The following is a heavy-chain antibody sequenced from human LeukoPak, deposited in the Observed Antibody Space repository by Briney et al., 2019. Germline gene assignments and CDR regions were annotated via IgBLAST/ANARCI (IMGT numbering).Heavy chain of an antibody. J-gene: IGHJ3*02. D-gene: IGHD3-10*01. V-gene: IGHV4-30-4*01. CDR3: ARESSIYGSGTDAFDI. Sequence: SETLSLTCTVAGGSISSGDYYWSWLRQPPGKGLEWIGYIYYSGSTYYNPSLKSRVTISVDTSKNQFSLKLSSVTAADTAVYYCARESSIYGSGTDAFDIWGQGTMVTVSS. CDR1: GGSISSGDYY. CDR2: IYYSGST.